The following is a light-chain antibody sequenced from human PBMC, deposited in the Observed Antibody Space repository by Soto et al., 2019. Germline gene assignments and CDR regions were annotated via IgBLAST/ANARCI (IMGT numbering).Light chain of an antibody. V-gene: IGLV2-8*01. Sequence: ALTQPLSASGSPGQSVTISCTGTSSDVGGYDYVSWYQQHPGKAPKLMIYEVTIRPSVVSDRFSGSKSGNTASLTVSGLQAEDGADYYCSSYTGGNPSYVFGTGTKVTVL. CDR1: SSDVGGYDY. CDR3: SSYTGGNPSYV. CDR2: EVT. J-gene: IGLJ1*01.